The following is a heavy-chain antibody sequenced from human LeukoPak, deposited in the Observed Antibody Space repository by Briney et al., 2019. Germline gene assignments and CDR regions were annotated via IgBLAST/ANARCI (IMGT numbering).Heavy chain of an antibody. D-gene: IGHD1/OR15-1a*01. CDR3: ARGTTLTPRPYWFDP. CDR1: GGSISSSSYY. J-gene: IGHJ5*02. Sequence: SETLSLTCTVSGGSISSSSYYWGWIRQPPGKGLEWIGSIYYSGSTYYNPSLKSRVTISVDTSKNQFSLKLSSVTAADTAVYYCARGTTLTPRPYWFDPWGRGALVTVSS. V-gene: IGHV4-39*07. CDR2: IYYSGST.